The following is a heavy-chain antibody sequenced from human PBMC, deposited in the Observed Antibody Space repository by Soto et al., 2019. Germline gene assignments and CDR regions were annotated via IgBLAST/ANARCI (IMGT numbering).Heavy chain of an antibody. D-gene: IGHD4-4*01. Sequence: GGSLRLSCAASGFTFTNYVMTWVRQAPGKGLEWVSSISGSGTITYYADSVKGRFTISRDNSKNTLSLQMNSLRAEDTAVYYCAKDFYRDAYTTGFFDYWGQGTLVTVSS. CDR3: AKDFYRDAYTTGFFDY. V-gene: IGHV3-23*01. J-gene: IGHJ4*02. CDR1: GFTFTNYV. CDR2: ISGSGTIT.